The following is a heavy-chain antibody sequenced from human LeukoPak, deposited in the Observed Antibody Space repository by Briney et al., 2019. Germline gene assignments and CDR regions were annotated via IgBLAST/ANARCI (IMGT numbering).Heavy chain of an antibody. CDR1: GYSITTGYY. Sequence: PSETLSLTCTVSGYSITTGYYWAWIRQPPGKGPEWIGSMYHNSGATFYSPSLKSRVTISVDTSKNQLSLKLSSVTAADTAVYYCAIGATTSLDALCWGQGTLVTVSS. J-gene: IGHJ4*02. CDR3: AIGATTSLDALC. D-gene: IGHD1-26*01. CDR2: MYHNSGAT. V-gene: IGHV4-38-2*02.